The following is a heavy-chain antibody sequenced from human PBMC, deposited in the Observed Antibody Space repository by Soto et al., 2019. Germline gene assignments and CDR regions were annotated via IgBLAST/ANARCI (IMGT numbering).Heavy chain of an antibody. CDR1: GYTFTGYY. Sequence: ASVKVSCKASGYTFTGYYMHWVRQAPGQGLEWMGWINPNSGGTNYEKKFQGRVTMTRDTSISTAYIELSRLRSDDTAVYYCATTSWIQSGFDPWGQGTLVTVSS. D-gene: IGHD5-18*01. V-gene: IGHV1-2*02. J-gene: IGHJ5*02. CDR2: INPNSGGT. CDR3: ATTSWIQSGFDP.